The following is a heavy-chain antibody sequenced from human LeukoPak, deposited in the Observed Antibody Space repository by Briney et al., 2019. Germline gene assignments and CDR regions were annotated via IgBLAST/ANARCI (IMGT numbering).Heavy chain of an antibody. CDR2: IYHSGST. D-gene: IGHD3-9*01. Sequence: PSETLSLTCAVSGYSISSGYYWGWIRQPPGKGLEWIGSIYHSGSTYYNPSLKSRVTISVDTSKNQFSLKLSSVTAADTAVYYCARVGGYDILTGYYPFPFDYWGQGTLVTVSS. CDR1: GYSISSGYY. J-gene: IGHJ4*02. V-gene: IGHV4-38-2*01. CDR3: ARVGGYDILTGYYPFPFDY.